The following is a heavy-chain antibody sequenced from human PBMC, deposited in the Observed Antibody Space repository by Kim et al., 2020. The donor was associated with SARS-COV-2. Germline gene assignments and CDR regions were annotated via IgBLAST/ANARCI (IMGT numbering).Heavy chain of an antibody. V-gene: IGHV1-18*01. CDR3: ARTYYGGNSFADY. D-gene: IGHD4-17*01. J-gene: IGHJ4*02. Sequence: YAQELQGRVTMTTDTSTSTAYMELRSLRSDDTAVYYCARTYYGGNSFADYWGQGTLVTVSS.